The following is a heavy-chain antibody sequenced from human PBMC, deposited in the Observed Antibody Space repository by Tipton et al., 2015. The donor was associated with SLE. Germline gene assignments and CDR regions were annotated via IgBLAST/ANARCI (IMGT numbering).Heavy chain of an antibody. V-gene: IGHV3-64D*06. CDR1: GFTFSSYA. J-gene: IGHJ4*02. D-gene: IGHD1-1*01. CDR3: VKDHAPVWSYFDY. CDR2: ISSNGGST. Sequence: GSLRLSCAASGFTFSSYAMSWVRQAPGKGLEWVSAISSNGGSTYYADSVKGRFTISRDNSKNTLYLQMSSLRAEDTAVYYCVKDHAPVWSYFDYWGQGTLVTVSS.